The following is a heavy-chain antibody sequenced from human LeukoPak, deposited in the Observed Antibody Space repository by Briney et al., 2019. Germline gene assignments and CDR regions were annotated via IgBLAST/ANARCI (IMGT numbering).Heavy chain of an antibody. V-gene: IGHV4-38-2*02. J-gene: IGHJ4*02. CDR3: ARPYLPATRFDY. Sequence: NPSETLSLTCTVSGYSISSGYYWGWIRQPPGKGLEWIGSIYHSGRTFYNPSLKSRVTISVDTSKNQFSLKLTSVTAADTAVYYCARPYLPATRFDYWGQGTLVTVSS. CDR1: GYSISSGYY. D-gene: IGHD5-24*01. CDR2: IYHSGRT.